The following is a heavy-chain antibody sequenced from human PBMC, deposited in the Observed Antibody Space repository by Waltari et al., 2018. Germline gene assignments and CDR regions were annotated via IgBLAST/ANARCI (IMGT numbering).Heavy chain of an antibody. J-gene: IGHJ4*02. CDR1: GGSFSGYY. D-gene: IGHD2-8*01. CDR2: INHSGTI. Sequence: QVQLQQWGAGLLKPSETLSPTFPVYGGSFSGYYWTWSRQPPGKGLEWIGEINHSGTINYNPALKSRVTMSVDPSKSQFSLRLNSVTAADTAVYYCARGRDMVKMVYATFFFDSWGRGTQVTVSA. CDR3: ARGRDMVKMVYATFFFDS. V-gene: IGHV4-34*01.